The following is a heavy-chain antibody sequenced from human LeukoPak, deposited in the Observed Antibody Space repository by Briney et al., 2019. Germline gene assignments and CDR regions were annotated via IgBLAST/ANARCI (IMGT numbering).Heavy chain of an antibody. V-gene: IGHV5-51*01. CDR2: IYPGDSDT. CDR1: GYSFTSYW. D-gene: IGHD3-10*01. CDR3: ARRFGEYSFDY. Sequence: GESLQISCQGSGYSFTSYWIGWVRQMPGKGLGWMGIIYPGDSDTRYSPSFQGQVTISADKSISTAFLQWSSLKASDTAMYYCARRFGEYSFDYWGQGTLVTVSS. J-gene: IGHJ4*02.